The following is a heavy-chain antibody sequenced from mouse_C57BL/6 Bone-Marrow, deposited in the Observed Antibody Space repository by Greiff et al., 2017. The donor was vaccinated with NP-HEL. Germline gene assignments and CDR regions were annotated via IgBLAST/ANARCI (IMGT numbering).Heavy chain of an antibody. CDR2: IHPSDSDT. J-gene: IGHJ3*01. CDR1: GYTFTSYW. Sequence: QVQLQQPGAELVKPGASVKVSCKASGYTFTSYWMHWVKQRPGQGLEWIGRIHPSDSDTNSNQKFKGKATLTVDKSSSTAYMQLSSLTSEDSAVYYCVYYGSSYPGAYWGQGTLVTVSA. CDR3: VYYGSSYPGAY. D-gene: IGHD1-1*01. V-gene: IGHV1-74*01.